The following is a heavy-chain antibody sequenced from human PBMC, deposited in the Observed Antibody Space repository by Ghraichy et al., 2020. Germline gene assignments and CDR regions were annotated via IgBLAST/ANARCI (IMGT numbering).Heavy chain of an antibody. V-gene: IGHV3-23*01. CDR3: AKESDSSSWYLEYYFDY. CDR2: ISGSGGST. D-gene: IGHD6-13*01. Sequence: GGYLRLSCAASGFTFSSYAMSWVRQAPGKGLEWVSAISGSGGSTYYADSVKGRFTISRDNSKNTLYLQMNSLRAEDTAVYYCAKESDSSSWYLEYYFDYWGQGTLVTVSS. J-gene: IGHJ4*02. CDR1: GFTFSSYA.